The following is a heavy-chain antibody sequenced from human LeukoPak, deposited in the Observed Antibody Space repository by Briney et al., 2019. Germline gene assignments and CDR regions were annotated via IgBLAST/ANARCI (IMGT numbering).Heavy chain of an antibody. Sequence: PGGSLRLSCAASGFTFSNLWMSWVRQAPGKGLKWVANIKQDGSDKYYVDSVKGRFTISRDNAKNSLYLQMNSLRAEDTAIYYCATSTAAAGTDWGQGTLVTVSS. J-gene: IGHJ4*02. CDR1: GFTFSNLW. CDR3: ATSTAAAGTD. V-gene: IGHV3-7*03. CDR2: IKQDGSDK. D-gene: IGHD6-13*01.